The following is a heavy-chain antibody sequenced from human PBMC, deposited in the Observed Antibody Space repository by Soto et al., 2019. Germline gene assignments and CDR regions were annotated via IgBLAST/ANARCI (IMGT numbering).Heavy chain of an antibody. V-gene: IGHV5-51*01. CDR3: ARDVDADFRTDFDY. CDR1: GYSFTSYW. Sequence: GESLKISCKGSGYSFTSYWIGWVRQMPGKGLELMGIIYPGDSYTSYSPSFQGHVTISADKSISTAYLQWSSLKASDTAMYYCARDVDADFRTDFDYWGRGTLVTVSS. J-gene: IGHJ4*02. D-gene: IGHD4-17*01. CDR2: IYPGDSYT.